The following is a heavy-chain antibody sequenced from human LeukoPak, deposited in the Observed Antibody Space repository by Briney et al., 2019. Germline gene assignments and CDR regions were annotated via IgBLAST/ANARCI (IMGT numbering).Heavy chain of an antibody. D-gene: IGHD2-2*01. CDR1: GFTVSNYY. CDR2: INWNGGST. Sequence: PGGSLRLSCAASGFTVSNYYMSWVREAPGKGLEWVSGINWNGGSTGYADSVKGRFTISRDNAKNSLYLQMNSLRAEDTALYYCARDASIVVPKTLEYYYYYYMDVWGKGTTVTVSS. J-gene: IGHJ6*03. V-gene: IGHV3-20*04. CDR3: ARDASIVVPKTLEYYYYYYMDV.